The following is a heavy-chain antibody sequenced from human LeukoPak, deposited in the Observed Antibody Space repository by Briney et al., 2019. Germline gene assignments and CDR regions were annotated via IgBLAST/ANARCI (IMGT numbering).Heavy chain of an antibody. CDR3: AAGIEAGGLGDY. CDR1: GDTFTSYY. CDR2: INPSGAST. J-gene: IGHJ4*01. D-gene: IGHD6-13*01. V-gene: IGHV1-46*01. Sequence: ASAKVSCKASGDTFTSYYLHWVRQAPGHGLEWMGIINPSGASTSYAQKFQGRLTMTKDTSTSTVYMELSSLRSEDTAVYYCAAGIEAGGLGDYWGQEPWSPSPQ.